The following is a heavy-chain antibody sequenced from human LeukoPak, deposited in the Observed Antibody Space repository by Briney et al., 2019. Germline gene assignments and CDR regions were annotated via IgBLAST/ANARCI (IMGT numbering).Heavy chain of an antibody. CDR2: ISGSGGST. CDR3: AKVESDYYDSSGYYLRNFDY. D-gene: IGHD3-22*01. CDR1: GFTFSSYA. Sequence: SGGSLRLSCAASGFTFSSYAMSWVRQAPGKGLEWVSAISGSGGSTYHADSVKGRFTISRDNSKNTLYLQMNSLRAEDTAVYYCAKVESDYYDSSGYYLRNFDYWGQGTLVTVSS. V-gene: IGHV3-23*01. J-gene: IGHJ4*02.